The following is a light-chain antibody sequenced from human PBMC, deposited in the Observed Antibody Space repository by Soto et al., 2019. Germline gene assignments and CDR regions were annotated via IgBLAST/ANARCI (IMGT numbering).Light chain of an antibody. CDR2: RNN. CDR3: AAWDDSLSGVV. V-gene: IGLV1-47*01. CDR1: SSNIGGNF. J-gene: IGLJ2*01. Sequence: QSVLTQPPSASRTPGLRVTISCSGSSSNIGGNFVFWYQQLPGTAPKLLIYRNNQRPSGVPDRFSGSKSGTSASLAISGLRSEDEADYYCAAWDDSLSGVVFGGGTKVTVL.